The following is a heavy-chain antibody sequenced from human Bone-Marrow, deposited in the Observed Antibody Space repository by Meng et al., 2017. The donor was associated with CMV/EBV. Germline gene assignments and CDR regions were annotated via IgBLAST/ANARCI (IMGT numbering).Heavy chain of an antibody. Sequence: VTAGHRLKVPGAVVKFSCKVSGYIFSDYYIPWVRQAPGQGLEWMGWIHPKNGGTKYAQKFQGRVTMTRDTSISTTYMDLNRLISDDTAVYYCARDPDTPMAFDHWGQGTLVTVSS. D-gene: IGHD5-18*01. V-gene: IGHV1-2*02. CDR3: ARDPDTPMAFDH. J-gene: IGHJ4*02. CDR1: GYIFSDYY. CDR2: IHPKNGGT.